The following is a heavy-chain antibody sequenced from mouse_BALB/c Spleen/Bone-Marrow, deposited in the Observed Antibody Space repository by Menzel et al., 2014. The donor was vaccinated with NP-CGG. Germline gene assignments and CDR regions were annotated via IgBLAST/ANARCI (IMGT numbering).Heavy chain of an antibody. V-gene: IGHV1-39*01. CDR1: GYSFTGYN. CDR2: IDPYYGGT. J-gene: IGHJ1*01. Sequence: VHLQQSGPELEKPGASVKISCKASGYSFTGYNMNWVKQSNGKSLEWIGNIDPYYGGTSYNQKFKGKATLTVDKSSSTAYMQLKSLTSEDSAVYYCATYGYSYWYFDVWGAGTTVTVSS. D-gene: IGHD1-1*01. CDR3: ATYGYSYWYFDV.